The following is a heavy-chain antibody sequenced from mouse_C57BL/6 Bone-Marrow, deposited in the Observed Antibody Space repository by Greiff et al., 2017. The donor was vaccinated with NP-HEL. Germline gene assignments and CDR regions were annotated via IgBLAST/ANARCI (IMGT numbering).Heavy chain of an antibody. CDR2: INPNNGGT. CDR3: ARSTGSYFDY. D-gene: IGHD4-1*02. V-gene: IGHV1-26*01. J-gene: IGHJ2*01. CDR1: GYTFTDYY. Sequence: EVQLQQSGPELVKPGASVKISCKASGYTFTDYYMNWVKQSHGKSLEWIGDINPNNGGTSYNQTFKGKATLTVDKSSSTAYMELRSLTSEDSAVYYCARSTGSYFDYWGQGTTLTVSS.